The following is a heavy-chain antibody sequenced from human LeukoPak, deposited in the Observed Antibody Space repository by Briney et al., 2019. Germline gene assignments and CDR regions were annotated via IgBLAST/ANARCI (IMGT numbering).Heavy chain of an antibody. J-gene: IGHJ6*03. CDR1: GGSISSSSYY. V-gene: IGHV4-39*07. CDR3: AGPSYCSGGSCYSRPYYYYYMDV. D-gene: IGHD2-15*01. CDR2: IYYSGST. Sequence: SETLSLTCTVSGGSISSSSYYWGWIRQPPGKGLEWIGSIYYSGSTNYNPSLKSRVTISVDKSKNQFSLKLSSVTAADTAVYYCAGPSYCSGGSCYSRPYYYYYMDVWGKGTTVTVSS.